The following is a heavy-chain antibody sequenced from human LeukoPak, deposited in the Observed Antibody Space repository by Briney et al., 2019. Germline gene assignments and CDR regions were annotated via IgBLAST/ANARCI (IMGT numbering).Heavy chain of an antibody. Sequence: SQTLSLTCTLSGGSISSYYWSCIRHPAGKGMEWMGRIYTSGSTTYKPPLKSRVPISEDKSKNQLFLKLSSLTAAARAVFYWARVPVWTYVPDYCGQGALV. CDR2: IYTSGST. CDR3: ARVPVWTYVPDY. J-gene: IGHJ4*02. V-gene: IGHV4-4*07. D-gene: IGHD3/OR15-3a*01. CDR1: GGSISSYY.